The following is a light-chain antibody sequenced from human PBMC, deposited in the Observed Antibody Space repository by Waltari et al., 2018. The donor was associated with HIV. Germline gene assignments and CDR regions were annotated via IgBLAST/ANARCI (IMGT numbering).Light chain of an antibody. Sequence: QSALTQPRSVSGSPGQSVTISCTGTSSDVGGYNYVSWYQQHPGKAPKLMIYDVSKRPSGVPDRFSGSKSGTSASLAISGLRSEDEADYYCAAWNDSLSGYVFGTGTKVTV. CDR3: AAWNDSLSGYV. CDR2: DVS. CDR1: SSDVGGYNY. V-gene: IGLV2-11*01. J-gene: IGLJ1*01.